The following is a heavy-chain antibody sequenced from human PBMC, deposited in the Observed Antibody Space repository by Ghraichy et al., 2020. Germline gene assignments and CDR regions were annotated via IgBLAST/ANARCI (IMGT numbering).Heavy chain of an antibody. J-gene: IGHJ3*02. CDR3: ARDDYGDYLDAFDI. CDR1: GFTFSSYA. Sequence: GESLNISCAASGFTFSSYAMHWVRQAPGKGLEWVAVISYDGSNKYYADSVKGQFTISRDNSKNTLYLQMNSLRAEDTAVYYCARDDYGDYLDAFDIWGQGTMVTVSS. D-gene: IGHD4-17*01. CDR2: ISYDGSNK. V-gene: IGHV3-30-3*01.